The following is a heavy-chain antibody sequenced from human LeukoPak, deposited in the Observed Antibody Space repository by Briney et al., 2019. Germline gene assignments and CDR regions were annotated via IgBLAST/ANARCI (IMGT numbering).Heavy chain of an antibody. CDR1: GFTFSSYG. CDR3: AKDHIAAAGFFDY. CDR2: IRYDGSNK. Sequence: GGSLRLSCAASGFTFSSYGMHWVSQAPGKGLEWVAFIRYDGSNKYYADSVRGRFTISRDNSKNTLYLQMNSLRAEDTAVYYCAKDHIAAAGFFDYWGQGTLVTVSS. V-gene: IGHV3-30*02. J-gene: IGHJ4*02. D-gene: IGHD6-13*01.